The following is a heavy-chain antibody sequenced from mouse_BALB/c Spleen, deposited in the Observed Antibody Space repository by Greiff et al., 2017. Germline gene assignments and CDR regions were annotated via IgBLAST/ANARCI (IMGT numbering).Heavy chain of an antibody. CDR3: ALYYDYPWFAY. CDR2: ISYSGST. CDR1: GYSITSDYA. V-gene: IGHV3-2*02. J-gene: IGHJ3*01. D-gene: IGHD2-4*01. Sequence: EVKLQESGPGLVKPSQSLSLTCTVTGYSITSDYAWNWIRQFPGNKLEWMGYISYSGSTSYNPSLKSRISITRDTSKNQFFLQLNSVTTEDTATYYCALYYDYPWFAYWGQGTLVTVSA.